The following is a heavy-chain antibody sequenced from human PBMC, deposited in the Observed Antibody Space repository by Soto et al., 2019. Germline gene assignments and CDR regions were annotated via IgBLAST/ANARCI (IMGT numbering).Heavy chain of an antibody. J-gene: IGHJ4*02. CDR2: IGTAGVT. D-gene: IGHD4-17*01. CDR1: GFTFSSYD. CDR3: ARGLLGHPMGFDY. Sequence: EVQLVESGGGLVQPGGSLRLSCAASGFTFSSYDMHWVRQATGKGLEWVSAIGTAGVTYYPGSVKGRFTISRENAKNSLYLQMNSLRAGDTAVYYCARGLLGHPMGFDYWGQGTLVTVSS. V-gene: IGHV3-13*01.